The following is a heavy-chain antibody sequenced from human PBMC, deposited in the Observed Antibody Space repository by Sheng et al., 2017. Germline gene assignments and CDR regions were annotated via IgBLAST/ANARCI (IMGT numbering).Heavy chain of an antibody. Sequence: EVQLVESGGGLVQPGGSLRLSCAASGFTFVMYEMNWVRQIPGKGLEWVAHITSSGSTTYYSDSVRGRFTISRDNAKKSLYLQMNNLRAEDTGIYYCARDPEDYDYGDEGGDYWAEGTRGRRLL. CDR3: ARDPEDYDYGDEGGDY. CDR1: GFTFVMYE. D-gene: IGHD3-10*01. CDR2: ITSSGSTT. V-gene: IGHV3-48*03. J-gene: IGHJ4*02.